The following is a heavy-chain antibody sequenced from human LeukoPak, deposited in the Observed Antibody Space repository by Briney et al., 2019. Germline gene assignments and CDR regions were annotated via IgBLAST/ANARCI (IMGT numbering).Heavy chain of an antibody. CDR1: GFTFSSCG. CDR3: ARDDLWGVTTVH. J-gene: IGHJ4*02. CDR2: ITGSSSYI. V-gene: IGHV3-21*01. D-gene: IGHD4-17*01. Sequence: GGSLRLSCAASGFTFSSCGMNWVRQAPGKGLEWVSSITGSSSYISYADSVKGRFTIPRDNAKNSLYLQMNSLRAEDTAVYYCARDDLWGVTTVHWGQGTLVTVSS.